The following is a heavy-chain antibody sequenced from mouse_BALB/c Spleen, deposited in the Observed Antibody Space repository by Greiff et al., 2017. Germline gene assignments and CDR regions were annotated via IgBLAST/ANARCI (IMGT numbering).Heavy chain of an antibody. D-gene: IGHD1-2*01. V-gene: IGHV3-6*02. Sequence: EVKLQESGPGLVKPSQSLSLTCSVTGYSITSGYYWNWIRQFPGNKLEWMGYISYDGSNNYNPSLKNRISITRDTSKNQFFLKLNSVTTEDTATYYCASPYYGYPYYYAMDYWGQGTSVTVSS. J-gene: IGHJ4*01. CDR3: ASPYYGYPYYYAMDY. CDR1: GYSITSGYY. CDR2: ISYDGSN.